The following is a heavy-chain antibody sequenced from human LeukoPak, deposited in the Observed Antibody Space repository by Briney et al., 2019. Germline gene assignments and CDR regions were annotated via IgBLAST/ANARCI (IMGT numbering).Heavy chain of an antibody. CDR1: GFTFSSYW. CDR3: ARGGAPYCSSTSCYEDRFDP. CDR2: IKQDGTEK. J-gene: IGHJ5*02. Sequence: GGSLRLSCAASGFTFSSYWMSWVRQAPGEGLEWVANIKQDGTEKYYMDSVKGRFSISRDNAKNSLYLQMISLRAEDTAVYYCARGGAPYCSSTSCYEDRFDPWGQGTLVTVSS. D-gene: IGHD2-2*01. V-gene: IGHV3-7*05.